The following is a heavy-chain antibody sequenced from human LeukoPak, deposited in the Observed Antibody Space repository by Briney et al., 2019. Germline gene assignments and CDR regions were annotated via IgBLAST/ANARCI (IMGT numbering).Heavy chain of an antibody. J-gene: IGHJ4*02. CDR3: AKDLSGFGGCLANFGY. CDR2: IGGSGGTT. Sequence: GGSLRLSCAASGFTFSRYAMSWVRQAPGKGLEWVSSIGGSGGTTYYADSVQGRFTISRDNSKKPLYLQMSRLSAEDTAVYYCAKDLSGFGGCLANFGYWGQGTLATVSS. D-gene: IGHD3-10*01. V-gene: IGHV3-23*01. CDR1: GFTFSRYA.